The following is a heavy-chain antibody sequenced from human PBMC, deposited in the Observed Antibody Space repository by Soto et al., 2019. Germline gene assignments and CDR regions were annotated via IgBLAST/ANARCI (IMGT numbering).Heavy chain of an antibody. CDR3: ARDRRDGYNDAFDI. CDR2: IYSGGST. D-gene: IGHD5-12*01. Sequence: GGSLRLSCAASGFTVSSNYMSWVRQAPGKGLEWVSVIYSGGSTYYADSVKGRFTISRHNSKNTLYLQMNSLRAEDTAVYYCARDRRDGYNDAFDIWGQGTMVTVSS. CDR1: GFTVSSNY. J-gene: IGHJ3*02. V-gene: IGHV3-53*04.